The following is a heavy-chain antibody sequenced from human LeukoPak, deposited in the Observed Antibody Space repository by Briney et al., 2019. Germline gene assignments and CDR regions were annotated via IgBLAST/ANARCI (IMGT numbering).Heavy chain of an antibody. J-gene: IGHJ4*02. CDR1: GYTFTSYA. D-gene: IGHD7-27*01. CDR2: INAGNGNT. V-gene: IGHV1-3*01. Sequence: GASVKVSCKASGYTFTSYAMHWVRQAPGQRLEWMGWINAGNGNTKYSQKFQGRVTMTEDTSTDTAYMELSSLRSEDTAVYYCATVSGDSYYFDYWGQGTLVTVSS. CDR3: ATVSGDSYYFDY.